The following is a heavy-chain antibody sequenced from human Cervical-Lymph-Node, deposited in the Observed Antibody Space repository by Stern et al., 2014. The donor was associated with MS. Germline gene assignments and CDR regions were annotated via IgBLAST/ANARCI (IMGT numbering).Heavy chain of an antibody. D-gene: IGHD2-2*01. CDR2: IYYSWST. Sequence: QEQLQESDPRLVKPSETLSLTCTVSGGSISGDYWSWIRQPPGKGLEWIRYIYYSWSTDYNPSLKCRVTISCVTSKTHFSLKMISVTAADTAVYYCARLRPLYQVASYYYHAMDVWCQGTTVTVSS. CDR3: ARLRPLYQVASYYYHAMDV. CDR1: GGSISGDY. J-gene: IGHJ6*02. V-gene: IGHV4-59*01.